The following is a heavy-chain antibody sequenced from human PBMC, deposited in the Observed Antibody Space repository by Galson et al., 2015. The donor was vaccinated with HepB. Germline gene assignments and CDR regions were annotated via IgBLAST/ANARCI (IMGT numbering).Heavy chain of an antibody. D-gene: IGHD1/OR15-1a*01. Sequence: QSGAEVKKPGESLKISCKGSGSSFTNYWIGWVRQTPGKGLEWMGIINPADSDTRYSPSFQGQVTISADKSITTAYLQWSSLKAPDTAIYYCTRGWEHSYWGQGTLVTVSS. J-gene: IGHJ4*02. CDR1: GSSFTNYW. CDR2: INPADSDT. V-gene: IGHV5-51*01. CDR3: TRGWEHSY.